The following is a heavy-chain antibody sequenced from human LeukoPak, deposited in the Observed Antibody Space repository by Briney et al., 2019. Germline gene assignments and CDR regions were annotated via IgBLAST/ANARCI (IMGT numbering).Heavy chain of an antibody. D-gene: IGHD6-19*01. V-gene: IGHV3-7*02. CDR3: ARYGSGWGFDY. Sequence: PGGSLRLSCAASGLTFSSYWMSWVRQAPGKGLEWVANIKQDGSEKYYVDSVKGRFTISRDNAKNSLYLQMNSLRDEDTAVYFCARYGSGWGFDYWGQGTLVTVSS. CDR1: GLTFSSYW. CDR2: IKQDGSEK. J-gene: IGHJ4*02.